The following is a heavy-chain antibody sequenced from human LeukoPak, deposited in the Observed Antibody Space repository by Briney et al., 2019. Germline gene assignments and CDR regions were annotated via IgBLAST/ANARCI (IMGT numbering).Heavy chain of an antibody. D-gene: IGHD2-15*01. V-gene: IGHV4-39*01. Sequence: SETLSLTCTVSGGSMSSSTYYWGWIRQPPGKGLEWIGTIYYSGTTTYNPSLKSRVTISVATSKNQLSLKLSSVTAADTAVYYCASRYCRGGNCDSGLIGINAFDIWGQGTMVTVSS. J-gene: IGHJ3*02. CDR3: ASRYCRGGNCDSGLIGINAFDI. CDR2: IYYSGTT. CDR1: GGSMSSSTYY.